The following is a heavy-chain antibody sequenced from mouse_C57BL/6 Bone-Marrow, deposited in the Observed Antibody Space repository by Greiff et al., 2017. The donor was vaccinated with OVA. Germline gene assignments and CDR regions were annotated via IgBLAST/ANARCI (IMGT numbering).Heavy chain of an antibody. V-gene: IGHV1-54*01. Sequence: VKLMESGAELVRPGTSVKVSCKASGYAFTNYLIEWVKQRPGQGLEWIGVINPGSGGTNYNEKFKGKATLTADKSSSTAYMQLSSLTSEDSAVYFCARKGTTVVARYFDVWGTGTTVTVSS. CDR1: GYAFTNYL. J-gene: IGHJ1*03. CDR2: INPGSGGT. D-gene: IGHD1-1*01. CDR3: ARKGTTVVARYFDV.